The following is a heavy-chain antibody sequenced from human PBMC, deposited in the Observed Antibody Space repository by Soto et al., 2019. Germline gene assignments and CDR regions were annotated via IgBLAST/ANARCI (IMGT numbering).Heavy chain of an antibody. D-gene: IGHD2-15*01. CDR3: TTDSAPTQDIVVVVAATPAAFDI. CDR1: GFTFSNAW. V-gene: IGHV3-15*01. CDR2: IKSKTDGGTT. J-gene: IGHJ3*02. Sequence: GGSLRLSCAASGFTFSNAWMSWVRQAPGKGLEWVGRIKSKTDGGTTDYAAPVKGRFTISRDDSKNTLYLQMNSLKTEDTAVYYCTTDSAPTQDIVVVVAATPAAFDIWGQGTMVTVSS.